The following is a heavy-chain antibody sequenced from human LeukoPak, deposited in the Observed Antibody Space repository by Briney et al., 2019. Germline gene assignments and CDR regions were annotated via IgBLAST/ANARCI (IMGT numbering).Heavy chain of an antibody. D-gene: IGHD4-17*01. Sequence: SETLSLNCTVSGDSIRSYYWSCIRQPPGKGLEWIGEINHSGSTNYNPSLKSRVTISVDTSKNQFSLKLSPVTAADTAVYYCARGTTVTTNYYYYMDVWGKGTTVTVSS. CDR2: INHSGST. J-gene: IGHJ6*03. CDR3: ARGTTVTTNYYYYMDV. V-gene: IGHV4-34*01. CDR1: GDSIRSYY.